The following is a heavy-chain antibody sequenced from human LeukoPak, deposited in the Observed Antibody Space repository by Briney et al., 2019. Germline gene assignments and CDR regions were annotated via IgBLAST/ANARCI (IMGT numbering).Heavy chain of an antibody. V-gene: IGHV4-34*01. CDR1: GGSFSGYY. D-gene: IGHD1-14*01. CDR2: INHSGST. Sequence: SETLSLTCAVYGGSFSGYYWSWIRQPPGKGLEWIGEINHSGSTNYNPSLKSRVTISVDTSKNQFSLNLSSVTAADTAVYYCARVSPSGAYVIDYWGQGTLVTVSS. CDR3: ARVSPSGAYVIDY. J-gene: IGHJ4*02.